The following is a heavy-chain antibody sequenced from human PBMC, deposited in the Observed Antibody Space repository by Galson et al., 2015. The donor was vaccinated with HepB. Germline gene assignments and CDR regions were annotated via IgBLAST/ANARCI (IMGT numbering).Heavy chain of an antibody. J-gene: IGHJ4*02. CDR3: ARGFRSAVDY. CDR2: TYYRSKWYN. Sequence: CAISGDSVSSHSVTWNWIRQSPSRGLEWLGRTYYRSKWYNDYAVSVQGRITINPDTSKNQFSLQLNSVTPEDTAVYYCARGFRSAVDYWGQGTLVTVSS. V-gene: IGHV6-1*01. D-gene: IGHD2/OR15-2a*01. CDR1: GDSVSSHSVT.